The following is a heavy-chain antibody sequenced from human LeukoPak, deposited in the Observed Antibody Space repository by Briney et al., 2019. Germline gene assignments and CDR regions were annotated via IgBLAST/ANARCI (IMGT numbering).Heavy chain of an antibody. J-gene: IGHJ3*02. CDR1: GFTFDDYA. CDR3: ASYGDYNDAFNI. V-gene: IGHV3-43*02. D-gene: IGHD4-17*01. Sequence: GGSLRLSCAVSGFTFDDYAMNSVRHAPGKGLEWVSFISGDGGSTYYADSVKGRFTISRDNAKNSLYLQMNSLRAEDPAVYYCASYGDYNDAFNIWGQGTMVTVPS. CDR2: ISGDGGST.